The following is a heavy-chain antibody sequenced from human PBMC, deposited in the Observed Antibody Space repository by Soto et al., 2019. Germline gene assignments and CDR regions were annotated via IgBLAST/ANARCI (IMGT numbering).Heavy chain of an antibody. J-gene: IGHJ4*02. Sequence: PSETLSLTCTVSGGSITSYYWTWIRQPPGKGLEWIGYIDYSGSTNYSPSLKSRITMSVNTSKNQFSLKLSSVTAADTAVYYCATAGSGYSFDHWGQGALVTVSS. CDR2: IDYSGST. CDR1: GGSITSYY. CDR3: ATAGSGYSFDH. D-gene: IGHD3-22*01. V-gene: IGHV4-59*01.